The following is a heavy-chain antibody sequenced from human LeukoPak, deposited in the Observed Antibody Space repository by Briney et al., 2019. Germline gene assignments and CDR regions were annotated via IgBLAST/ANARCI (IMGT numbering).Heavy chain of an antibody. Sequence: SQTLSLTCTVSGGSISSGSYYWSWIRQPAGKGLEWIGRIYTSGSTNYNPSLKSRVTISVDTSKNQFSLKLSSVTAADTAVYYCAREVKGYYDSSGSDNFDYWGQGTLVTVSS. D-gene: IGHD3-22*01. V-gene: IGHV4-61*02. CDR2: IYTSGST. CDR3: AREVKGYYDSSGSDNFDY. J-gene: IGHJ4*02. CDR1: GGSISSGSYY.